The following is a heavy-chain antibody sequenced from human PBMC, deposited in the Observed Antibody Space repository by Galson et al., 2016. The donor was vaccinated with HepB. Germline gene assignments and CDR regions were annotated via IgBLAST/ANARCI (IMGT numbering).Heavy chain of an antibody. CDR1: GFSFSDHY. J-gene: IGHJ4*02. CDR3: ASGGWQQLPRPIDY. D-gene: IGHD5-24*01. Sequence: SLRLSCAASGFSFSDHYMTWIRQAPGKGLEWLSDISGGSSYRNYADSVKGRFTISRDNAKNSLYLQMNRLRADATAVYYCASGGWQQLPRPIDYWGQGTLVTVSS. CDR2: ISGGSSYR. V-gene: IGHV3-11*06.